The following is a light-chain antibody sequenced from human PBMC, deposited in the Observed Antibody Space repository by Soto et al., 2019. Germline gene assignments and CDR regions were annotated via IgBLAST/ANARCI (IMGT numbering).Light chain of an antibody. CDR1: SSDFGAFNY. CDR3: CSYAGSHTKV. CDR2: DVS. V-gene: IGLV2-11*01. J-gene: IGLJ1*01. Sequence: QSALTQPRSVSGSPGQSVTISCIGTSSDFGAFNYVSWYQQHPGKAPKLMIYDVSKRPSGVPDRFSGSKSGNTASLTISGLQAEDEADYYCCSYAGSHTKVFGTGTKVTVL.